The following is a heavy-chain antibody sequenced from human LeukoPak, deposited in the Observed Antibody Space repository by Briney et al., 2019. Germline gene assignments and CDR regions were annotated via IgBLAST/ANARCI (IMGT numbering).Heavy chain of an antibody. Sequence: SGTLSLTCTVSGGSLSRYYWSWIRQHPGNGLEWIGYISYTGSTTYNSSLKSRVTISLDTSKNQFSLKLTSVTPADTAVYYCAKTAKYYYGSETYYFFEYWGQGTLVTVSS. D-gene: IGHD3-10*01. CDR3: AKTAKYYYGSETYYFFEY. V-gene: IGHV4-59*01. CDR2: ISYTGST. CDR1: GGSLSRYY. J-gene: IGHJ4*02.